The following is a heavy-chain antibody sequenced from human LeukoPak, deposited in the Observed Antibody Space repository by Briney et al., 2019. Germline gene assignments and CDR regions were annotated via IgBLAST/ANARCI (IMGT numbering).Heavy chain of an antibody. CDR3: ARGIQAMVTTLPRVYYYYGMDV. Sequence: PSETLSLTCAVYGGSFSGYYWSWIRQPPGKGLEWIGEINHSGSTNYNPSLKSRVTISVDTSKNQFSLKLSSVTAADTAVYYCARGIQAMVTTLPRVYYYYGMDVWGQGTTVTVSS. V-gene: IGHV4-34*01. J-gene: IGHJ6*02. CDR1: GGSFSGYY. CDR2: INHSGST. D-gene: IGHD4-17*01.